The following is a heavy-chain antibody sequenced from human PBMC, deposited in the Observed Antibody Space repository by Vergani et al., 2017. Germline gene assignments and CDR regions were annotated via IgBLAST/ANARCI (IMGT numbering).Heavy chain of an antibody. D-gene: IGHD2-21*02. Sequence: EVQLVQSGAEVKKPGESLKISCKGSGYSFTSYWIGWVRQLPGKGLEWMGIIYPGDSDTRYSPSFQGQVTISADKSISTAYLQWSSLKASDTAMYYCARRASTSCGGDCYYNWFDPWGQGTLVTVSS. CDR3: ARRASTSCGGDCYYNWFDP. CDR1: GYSFTSYW. CDR2: IYPGDSDT. J-gene: IGHJ5*02. V-gene: IGHV5-51*03.